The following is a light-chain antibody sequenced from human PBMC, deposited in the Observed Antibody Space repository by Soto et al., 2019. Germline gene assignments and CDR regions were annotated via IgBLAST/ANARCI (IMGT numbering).Light chain of an antibody. J-gene: IGKJ5*01. Sequence: DIVMTQSPATLSVSPGEGATLSCRASQSISSNLAWYQQKPGQAPRPLIYGASSRATGIPDRFSGSGSGTDFTLTISRLEPEDFAVYYCQQYGSSITFGQGTRLEI. CDR3: QQYGSSIT. V-gene: IGKV3-20*01. CDR2: GAS. CDR1: QSISSN.